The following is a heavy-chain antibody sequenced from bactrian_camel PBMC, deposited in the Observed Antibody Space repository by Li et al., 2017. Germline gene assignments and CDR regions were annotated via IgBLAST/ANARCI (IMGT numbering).Heavy chain of an antibody. Sequence: HVQLVESGGGLVQAGGSLRLSCTVSGLRLDDYSMGWLRQAPGKEREGVATMNTYGSTSYPDSVKGRFTISQDSAKTTEYLQMNDLKPEDTAVYYCAFDGWVEHEGRCGTGNQGTQVTVS. J-gene: IGHJ4*01. CDR1: GLRLDDYS. V-gene: IGHV3S63*01. D-gene: IGHD7*01. CDR2: TMNTYGST.